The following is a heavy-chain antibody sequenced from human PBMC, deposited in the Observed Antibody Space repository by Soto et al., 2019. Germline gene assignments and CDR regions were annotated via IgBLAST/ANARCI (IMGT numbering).Heavy chain of an antibody. V-gene: IGHV3-74*03. D-gene: IGHD1-1*01. J-gene: IGHJ4*02. CDR3: ARDFTTAETPGDDFDY. CDR1: GFTFGNYW. Sequence: EVHLVESGGGLVQPGGSLRLSCAVSGFTFGNYWMHWVRQAPGKGLMWVSRINGDGRITTYADSVEGRFTISRDNAKNTVSLEMNSLRVEDTAIYYCARDFTTAETPGDDFDYWGQGTVVTVSS. CDR2: INGDGRIT.